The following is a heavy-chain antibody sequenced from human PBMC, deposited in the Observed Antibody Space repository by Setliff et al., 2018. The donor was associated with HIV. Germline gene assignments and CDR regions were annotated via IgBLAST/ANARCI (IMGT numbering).Heavy chain of an antibody. CDR3: VRDYMWAFDY. CDR2: ISYDGSNSE. V-gene: IGHV3-30*07. Sequence: GGSVRLSCAASGFTFSSYAMHWVRQAPGKGLEWVAVISYDGSNSEYTIYADSVEGRFTISRDNNKNTLYLQMNNLRAEDTAVYYCVRDYMWAFDYWGQGTLVTVSS. CDR1: GFTFSSYA. D-gene: IGHD1-26*01. J-gene: IGHJ4*02.